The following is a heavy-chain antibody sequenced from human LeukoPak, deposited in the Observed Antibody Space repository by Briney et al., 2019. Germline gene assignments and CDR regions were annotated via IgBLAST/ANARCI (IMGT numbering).Heavy chain of an antibody. J-gene: IGHJ1*01. CDR3: ARGGGWSAEYFQH. D-gene: IGHD6-19*01. V-gene: IGHV3-53*01. Sequence: GGSLRLSCAASGFTVSSNYMSWVRQAPGKGLEWVSVINSGGSTYYADSVKGRFTFSRDNSKNTVSLQMNSLRVEDTAVYYCARGGGWSAEYFQHWGQGTLVTVSS. CDR2: INSGGST. CDR1: GFTVSSNY.